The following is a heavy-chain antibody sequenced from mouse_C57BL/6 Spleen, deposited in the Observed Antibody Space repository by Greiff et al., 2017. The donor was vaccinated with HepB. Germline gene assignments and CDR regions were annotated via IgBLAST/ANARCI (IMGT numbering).Heavy chain of an antibody. CDR1: GYTFTDYE. D-gene: IGHD2-1*01. CDR3: TRGDYGNGFDY. J-gene: IGHJ2*01. CDR2: IDPETGGT. Sequence: QVQLQQSGAELVRPGASVTLSCKASGYTFTDYEMHWVKQTPVHGLEWIGAIDPETGGTAYNQKFKGKAILTADKSSSTAYMELRSLTSEDSAVYYCTRGDYGNGFDYWGQGTTLTVSS. V-gene: IGHV1-15*01.